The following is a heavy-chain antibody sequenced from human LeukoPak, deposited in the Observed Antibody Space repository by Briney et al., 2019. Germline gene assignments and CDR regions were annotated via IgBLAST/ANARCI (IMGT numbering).Heavy chain of an antibody. CDR1: GYTFTAYY. Sequence: ASVKVSCKASGYTFTAYYLHWVRQAPGQGLEWMGWINPNSGGTNYAEKFRGRVTMTRDTSISTAYMELSSLRSDDTAIYYCARSPLYYGSASYSDYWGQGTPVTVSS. J-gene: IGHJ4*02. D-gene: IGHD3-10*01. CDR2: INPNSGGT. V-gene: IGHV1-2*02. CDR3: ARSPLYYGSASYSDY.